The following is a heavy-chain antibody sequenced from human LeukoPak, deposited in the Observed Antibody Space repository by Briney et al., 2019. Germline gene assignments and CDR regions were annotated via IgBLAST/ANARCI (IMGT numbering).Heavy chain of an antibody. V-gene: IGHV3-48*03. CDR1: GFTFSNYE. Sequence: PGGSLRLSCAASGFTFSNYEMNWVRQAPGKGLEWVSHIRSSGSTMYYADSVKGRLTISRDNAKNSLYLQMNSLRAEDTAVYYCAREGVTAPGDYWGQGTLVTVSS. J-gene: IGHJ4*02. CDR2: IRSSGSTM. CDR3: AREGVTAPGDY. D-gene: IGHD2-21*02.